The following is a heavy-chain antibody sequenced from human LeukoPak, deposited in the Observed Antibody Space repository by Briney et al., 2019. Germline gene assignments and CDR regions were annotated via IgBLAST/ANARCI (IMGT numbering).Heavy chain of an antibody. CDR2: IGHVGNNA. J-gene: IGHJ4*02. V-gene: IGHV3-33*01. CDR1: GFTFGVYG. CDR3: ARDLGGGRYCDY. Sequence: GTSLRLSCVASGFTFGVYGMHWVRQAPGKGLEWVAVIGHVGNNADYGDSVRGRFTVSRDNSENTLYLQMHSLSAEDTAVYYCARDLGGGRYCDYWGQGTLVSVSS.